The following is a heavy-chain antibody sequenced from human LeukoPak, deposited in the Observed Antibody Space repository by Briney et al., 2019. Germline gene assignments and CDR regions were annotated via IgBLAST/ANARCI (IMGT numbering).Heavy chain of an antibody. CDR2: INPSGGST. J-gene: IGHJ4*02. Sequence: ASVKVSCKASGYTFTSYGISWVRQAPGQGLEWMGIINPSGGSTSYAQKFQGRVTMTRDMSTSTVYMELSSLRSEDTAVYYCARSIAARSLDYWGQGTLVTVSS. CDR1: GYTFTSYG. CDR3: ARSIAARSLDY. D-gene: IGHD6-6*01. V-gene: IGHV1-46*01.